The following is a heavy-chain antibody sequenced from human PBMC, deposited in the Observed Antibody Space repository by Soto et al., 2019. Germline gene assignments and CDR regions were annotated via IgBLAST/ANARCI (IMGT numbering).Heavy chain of an antibody. CDR1: GGSFNSFA. CDR3: ANSRECGRDCYVYSMEV. J-gene: IGHJ6*02. V-gene: IGHV1-69*13. Sequence: SVKVSCKASGGSFNSFAISWVRQAPGQGLEWMGGIIPIFGAASYGQRIQGRVTITADESTSTAFMELSSLRSEDTAVYYRANSRECGRDCYVYSMEVWGQGTTVTVS. CDR2: IIPIFGAA. D-gene: IGHD2-21*02.